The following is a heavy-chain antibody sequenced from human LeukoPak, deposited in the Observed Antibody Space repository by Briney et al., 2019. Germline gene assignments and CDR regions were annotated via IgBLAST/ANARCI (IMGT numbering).Heavy chain of an antibody. J-gene: IGHJ6*02. CDR1: GFTFSAYW. V-gene: IGHV3-74*01. D-gene: IGHD1-26*01. CDR2: INTDGSSP. CDR3: AKGSGYYYYYGMDV. Sequence: GGSLRLSCAASGFTFSAYWMHWVRQAPGKGLVWVSRINTDGSSPTYAASVKGRFTISRDNAKNTLYLQMNSLRAEDTALYYCAKGSGYYYYYGMDVWGQGTTVTVSS.